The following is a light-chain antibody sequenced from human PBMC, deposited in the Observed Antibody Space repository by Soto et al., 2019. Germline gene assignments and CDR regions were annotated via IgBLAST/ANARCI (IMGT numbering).Light chain of an antibody. CDR2: STN. J-gene: IGLJ1*01. CDR1: SSNVGINS. CDR3: AAWDDSLNGQV. Sequence: QSVLTQPPSASGTPGQRVTLSCSGSSSNVGINSVNWYQQFPGTAPKVLIYSTNQRPSGVPDRFSGSKSGTSASLAISGLQPEDEADYYCAAWDDSLNGQVFGAGTKLTVL. V-gene: IGLV1-44*01.